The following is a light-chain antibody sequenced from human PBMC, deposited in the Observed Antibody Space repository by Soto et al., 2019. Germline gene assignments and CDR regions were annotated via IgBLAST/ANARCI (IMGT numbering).Light chain of an antibody. CDR3: QQYDTYSRT. V-gene: IGKV1-5*03. Sequence: DIQMTQSPSALSASVGDRVTITCRASQSVSNWLAWYRQKPGEAPKLLIYEGSTLERGVPSRFSGSGSGTEFPLTISSLQPYEFATFYWQQYDTYSRTFRQGTKVEVK. CDR1: QSVSNW. CDR2: EGS. J-gene: IGKJ1*01.